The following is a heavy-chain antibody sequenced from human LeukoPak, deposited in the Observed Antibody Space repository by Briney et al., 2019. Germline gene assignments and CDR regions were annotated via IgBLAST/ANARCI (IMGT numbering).Heavy chain of an antibody. CDR2: IYYSGST. D-gene: IGHD3-22*01. V-gene: IGHV4-59*01. CDR3: ARGSSGYLQREPFDY. J-gene: IGHJ4*02. CDR1: GVSISSYY. Sequence: SETLSLTCTASGVSISSYYLSWIRQPPGKGLEWIGDIYYSGSTNYNPSLKSRVTISVDTSKNQFSLKLSSVTAADTAVYYCARGSSGYLQREPFDYWGQGTLVTVSS.